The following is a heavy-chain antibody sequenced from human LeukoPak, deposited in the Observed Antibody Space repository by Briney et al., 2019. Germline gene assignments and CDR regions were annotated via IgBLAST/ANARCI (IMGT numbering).Heavy chain of an antibody. CDR3: ARGRGSGRRLGWYFDL. Sequence: SETLSLTCAVYGGSFSGYYWSWIRQPPGKGLEWIGEINHSGSTNYNPSLKSRVTISVDTSKNQFSLKLSSVTAADTAVYYCARGRGSGRRLGWYFDLWGRGTLVTVSS. D-gene: IGHD6-25*01. CDR2: INHSGST. J-gene: IGHJ2*01. V-gene: IGHV4-34*01. CDR1: GGSFSGYY.